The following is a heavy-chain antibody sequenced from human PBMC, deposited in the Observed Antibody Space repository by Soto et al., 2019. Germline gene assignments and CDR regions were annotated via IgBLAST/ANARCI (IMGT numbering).Heavy chain of an antibody. J-gene: IGHJ4*02. V-gene: IGHV1-18*04. CDR2: ISAYTGNT. CDR3: AKYFFYDSSGYPNLFDY. CDR1: GYTFTSYD. Sequence: ASVKVSCKASGYTFTSYDNNWVRQAPGQGLEWMGWISAYTGNTNYAQKLQGRVTMTTDTSTSTAYMELRSLRSDDTAVYYCAKYFFYDSSGYPNLFDYWGQGTLVTVYS. D-gene: IGHD3-22*01.